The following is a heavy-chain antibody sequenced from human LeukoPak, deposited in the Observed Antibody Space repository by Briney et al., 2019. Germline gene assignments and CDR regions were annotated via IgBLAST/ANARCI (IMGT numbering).Heavy chain of an antibody. V-gene: IGHV1-18*04. CDR2: ISAYNGNT. CDR1: GYTFTNYG. Sequence: ASVTVSCKSSGYTFTNYGISWVRQAPGQGREWMGWISAYNGNTNYAQKLQGRVTMTTDTSTSTAYMELRSLRSDDTAVYYCARGPPGLRLGELSPNWFDPWGQGTLVTVSS. J-gene: IGHJ5*02. CDR3: ARGPPGLRLGELSPNWFDP. D-gene: IGHD3-16*02.